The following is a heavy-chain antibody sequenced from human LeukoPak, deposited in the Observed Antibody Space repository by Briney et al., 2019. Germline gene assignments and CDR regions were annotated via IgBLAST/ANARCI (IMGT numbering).Heavy chain of an antibody. V-gene: IGHV4-4*07. Sequence: PSETLSLTCAVSGGSISGYYWSWIRLPAGKGLEWIGRIYTSGTTNYNPSLKSRVTMSVDTSKNQFSLNLNSVTAADTAVYYCARTSPRAATFDYWGQGTLVTVSS. CDR2: IYTSGTT. CDR3: ARTSPRAATFDY. CDR1: GGSISGYY. J-gene: IGHJ4*02. D-gene: IGHD2-15*01.